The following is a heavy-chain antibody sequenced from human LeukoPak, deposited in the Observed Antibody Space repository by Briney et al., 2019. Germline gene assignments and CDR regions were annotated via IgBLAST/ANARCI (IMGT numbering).Heavy chain of an antibody. CDR2: INHSGST. Sequence: SETLSLTCAVYGGSFSGYYWSWIRQPPGKGLEWIGEINHSGSTNYNPSLKSRVTISVDTSKNQFSLKLSSVTAADTAVYYCARGLYYDSSGSPSFDYWGQGTLVTVSP. CDR1: GGSFSGYY. CDR3: ARGLYYDSSGSPSFDY. J-gene: IGHJ4*02. D-gene: IGHD3-22*01. V-gene: IGHV4-34*01.